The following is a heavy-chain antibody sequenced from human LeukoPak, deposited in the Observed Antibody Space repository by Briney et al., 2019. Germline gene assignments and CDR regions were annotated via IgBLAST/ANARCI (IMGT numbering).Heavy chain of an antibody. CDR2: INHSGST. D-gene: IGHD3-22*01. CDR1: GGSFSGYY. V-gene: IGHV4-34*01. CDR3: ARLNIPGRRYEWLLPISGAFDI. J-gene: IGHJ3*02. Sequence: PSETLSLTCAVYGGSFSGYYWSWIRQPPGKGLEWIGEINHSGSTNYNPSLKSRVTISVDTSKNQFSLKLSSVTAADTAVYYCARLNIPGRRYEWLLPISGAFDIWGQGTMVTVSS.